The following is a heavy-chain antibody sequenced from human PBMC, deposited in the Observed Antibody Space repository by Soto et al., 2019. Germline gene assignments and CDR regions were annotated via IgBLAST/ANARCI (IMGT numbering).Heavy chain of an antibody. Sequence: SETLSLTCTVSGGSISSYYWSWIRQPPGKGLEWIGYIYYSGSTNYNPSLKSRVTISVDTSKNQFSLKLSSVTAADTAVYYCAREGDSSSWYENWFDPWGQGTLVTVSS. V-gene: IGHV4-59*01. CDR2: IYYSGST. CDR1: GGSISSYY. CDR3: AREGDSSSWYENWFDP. D-gene: IGHD6-13*01. J-gene: IGHJ5*02.